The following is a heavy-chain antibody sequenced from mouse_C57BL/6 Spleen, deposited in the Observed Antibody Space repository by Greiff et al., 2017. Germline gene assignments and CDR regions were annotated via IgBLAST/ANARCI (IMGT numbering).Heavy chain of an antibody. J-gene: IGHJ2*01. CDR1: GFTFSSYG. D-gene: IGHD1-1*01. Sequence: EVKLMESGGDLVKPGGSLKLSCAASGFTFSSYGMSWVRQTPDKRLEWVATISSGGSYTYYPDSVKGRFTISRDNAKNTLYLQMSSLKSEDTAMYYCARQDCSSYRYYFDYWGQGTTLTVSS. CDR2: ISSGGSYT. CDR3: ARQDCSSYRYYFDY. V-gene: IGHV5-6*01.